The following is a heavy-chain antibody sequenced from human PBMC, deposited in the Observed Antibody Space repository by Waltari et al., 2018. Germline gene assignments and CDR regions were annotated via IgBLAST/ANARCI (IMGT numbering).Heavy chain of an antibody. J-gene: IGHJ4*02. V-gene: IGHV3-7*04. CDR3: ARGVTTVEY. D-gene: IGHD2-21*02. CDR2: RKQDGSEK. Sequence: EVQLVESGGGLVQPGGSLRLSCSGSGFTFTNHWMSWVSQAQGKGTEWVASRKQDGSEKYYVDSMKGRFTISRDNAKNSLSLQMDSLRAEDTAVYFCARGVTTVEYWGQGTLVTVSS. CDR1: GFTFTNHW.